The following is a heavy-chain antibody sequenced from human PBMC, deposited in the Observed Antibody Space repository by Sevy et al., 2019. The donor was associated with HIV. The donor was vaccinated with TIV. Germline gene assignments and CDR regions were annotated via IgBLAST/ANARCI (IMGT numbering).Heavy chain of an antibody. D-gene: IGHD1-26*01. CDR1: GDSISYNY. CDR3: ARVIYSGVGAFYFDY. V-gene: IGHV4-59*01. Sequence: KQSQTLSLTCTVSGDSISYNYWGWIRQPPGKGVEWIAFIYNTGSTNKNPSLRSRVTMSMDTSKNQFSLKLSSVTTADTAVYYCARVIYSGVGAFYFDYWGQGTLVTVSS. CDR2: IYNTGST. J-gene: IGHJ4*02.